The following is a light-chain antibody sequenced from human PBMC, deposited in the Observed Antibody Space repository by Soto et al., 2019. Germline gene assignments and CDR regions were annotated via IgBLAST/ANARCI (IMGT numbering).Light chain of an antibody. CDR2: GAS. Sequence: EIVMTQSPATLSVTPGERATLSCRASQTVNSNLAWYQKKPGQAPRLLIYGASTRAPGIPARFSGSGSGTDLTLTISRLQYEDFAVYYCQQYNNWPPLTFGGGTKVEIK. V-gene: IGKV3D-15*01. CDR3: QQYNNWPPLT. J-gene: IGKJ4*01. CDR1: QTVNSN.